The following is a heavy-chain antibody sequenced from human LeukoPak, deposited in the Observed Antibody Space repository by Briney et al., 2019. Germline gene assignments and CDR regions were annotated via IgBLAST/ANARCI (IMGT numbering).Heavy chain of an antibody. D-gene: IGHD3-10*01. CDR2: ISCDGSNK. J-gene: IGHJ4*02. V-gene: IGHV3-30*18. CDR3: AKARLIAGSGSYYFGDY. Sequence: GGSLRLSCEVSGLTFSNVWMHWVRQAPGKGLEWVAVISCDGSNKYYADSVKGRLTISRDNSKNTLYLQMNSLRAEDTAVYYCAKARLIAGSGSYYFGDYWGREPWSPSPQ. CDR1: GLTFSNVW.